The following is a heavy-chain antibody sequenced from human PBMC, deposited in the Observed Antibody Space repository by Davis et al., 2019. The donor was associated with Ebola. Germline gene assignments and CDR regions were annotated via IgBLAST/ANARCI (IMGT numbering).Heavy chain of an antibody. CDR1: GFTFSSYG. V-gene: IGHV3-30*18. CDR3: AKDLYSSSSLFYYGMDV. J-gene: IGHJ6*02. CDR2: ISYDGSNK. D-gene: IGHD6-6*01. Sequence: GESLKISCAASGFTFSSYGMHWVRQAPGKGLEWVAVISYDGSNKYYADSVKGRFTISRDNSKNTLYLQMNSLRAEDTAVYYCAKDLYSSSSLFYYGMDVWGQGTTVTVSS.